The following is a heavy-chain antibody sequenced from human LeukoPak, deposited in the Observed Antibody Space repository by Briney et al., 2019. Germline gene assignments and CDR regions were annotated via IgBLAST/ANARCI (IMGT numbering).Heavy chain of an antibody. J-gene: IGHJ5*02. CDR3: ARAPIVVVPAAGTGWFDP. V-gene: IGHV4-34*01. D-gene: IGHD2-2*01. CDR2: INHSGST. CDR1: GGSFSGYY. Sequence: SETLSLTCAVYGGSFSGYYWSWIRQPPGKGLEWIGEINHSGSTNYNPSLKSRVTISVDTSKNQFSLKLSSVTAADTAVYYCARAPIVVVPAAGTGWFDPWGQGTLVTASS.